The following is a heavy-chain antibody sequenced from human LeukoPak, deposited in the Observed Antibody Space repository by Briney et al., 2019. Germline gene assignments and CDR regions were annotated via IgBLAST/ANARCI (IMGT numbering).Heavy chain of an antibody. CDR1: GFTFSTYE. V-gene: IGHV3-48*03. CDR2: ISSSGSTI. J-gene: IGHJ4*02. D-gene: IGHD5-12*01. CDR3: ASVAWYYSDY. Sequence: GGSLTLSCAASGFTFSTYEMKWVRQAPGKGLEWVSYISSSGSTIYYADSVKGRFTISRDNAKNSLYLQMSSLRADDTAVYYCASVAWYYSDYWGQGTLVTVSS.